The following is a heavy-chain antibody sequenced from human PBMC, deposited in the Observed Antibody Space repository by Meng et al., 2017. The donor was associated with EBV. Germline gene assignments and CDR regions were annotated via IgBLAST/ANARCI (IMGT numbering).Heavy chain of an antibody. V-gene: IGHV2-5*02. CDR1: GISLTTSGVG. CDR3: AHSKYYSDSGGYWDYFDD. D-gene: IGHD3-10*01. Sequence: QITLKAFCPTLLHPTQTSLLTCTFSGISLTTSGVGVGWIRQPPGKALEWLAVIYWDDAKRYSPSLKNRLTITKDTSKNQVVLTMTNMDPVDTATYFCAHSKYYSDSGGYWDYFDDWGQGTLVTVSS. CDR2: IYWDDAK. J-gene: IGHJ4*02.